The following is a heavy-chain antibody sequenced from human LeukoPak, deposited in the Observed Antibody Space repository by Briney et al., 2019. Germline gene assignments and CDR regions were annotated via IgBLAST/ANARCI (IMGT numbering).Heavy chain of an antibody. CDR3: ARVSGIAVRH. Sequence: GGALRLSCAASGFTFSSYSMNWVRQAPGKGLEWVSSISSSSSYIYYADSVKGRFTISRDNAKNSLYLQMNSLRAEDTAVYYCARVSGIAVRHWGQGTLVTVSS. D-gene: IGHD6-6*01. CDR1: GFTFSSYS. V-gene: IGHV3-21*01. CDR2: ISSSSSYI. J-gene: IGHJ4*02.